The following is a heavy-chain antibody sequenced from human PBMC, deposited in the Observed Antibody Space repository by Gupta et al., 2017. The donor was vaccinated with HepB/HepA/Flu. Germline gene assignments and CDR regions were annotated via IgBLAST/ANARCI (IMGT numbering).Heavy chain of an antibody. V-gene: IGHV1-69*01. CDR2: IIPIFGTT. CDR1: GHPFSRLA. Sequence: QVQLVQSGAEVKRPGSSVKVSCKASGHPFSRLAISWVRQAPGQGLEWMGGIIPIFGTTKYIEKFQGRVTITADESTSTAYMELKGLRSEDTAVYYCAIIAAAGYYYMDVWGNGTSVTLSS. J-gene: IGHJ6*03. D-gene: IGHD6-13*01. CDR3: AIIAAAGYYYMDV.